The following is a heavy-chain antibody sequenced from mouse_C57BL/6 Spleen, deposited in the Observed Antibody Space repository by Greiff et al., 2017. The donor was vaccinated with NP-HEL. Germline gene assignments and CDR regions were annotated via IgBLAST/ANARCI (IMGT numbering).Heavy chain of an antibody. J-gene: IGHJ4*01. Sequence: EVQLQQSGAELVKPGASVKISCKASGYSFTDYNMNWVKQSTGKGLEWIGEINPNNGSTSYNQKFKGKATLTVDKSSSTAYMQLNSLTSEDSTVYYCASWLLGRSTYYAMDYWGQGTSVTVSS. V-gene: IGHV1-39*01. CDR1: GYSFTDYN. D-gene: IGHD4-1*01. CDR3: ASWLLGRSTYYAMDY. CDR2: INPNNGST.